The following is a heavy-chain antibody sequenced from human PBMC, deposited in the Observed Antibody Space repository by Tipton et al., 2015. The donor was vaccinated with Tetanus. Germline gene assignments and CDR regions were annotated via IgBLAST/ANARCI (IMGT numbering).Heavy chain of an antibody. J-gene: IGHJ6*02. Sequence: QVQLVQSGAEVKKPGASVKGSCKASGYTFTGYYMHWVRQAPGQGLEWMGGIITLFGTIEYSQKFQGRVTITADKSSSHDYMELSSLRPEDPAVYYCARVYAPMASGGTDVWGQGTTVTVSS. D-gene: IGHD3-10*01. CDR1: GYTFTGYY. CDR3: ARVYAPMASGGTDV. V-gene: IGHV1-69*06. CDR2: IITLFGTI.